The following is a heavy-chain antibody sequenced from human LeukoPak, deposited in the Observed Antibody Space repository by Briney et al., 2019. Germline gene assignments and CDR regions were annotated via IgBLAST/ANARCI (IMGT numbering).Heavy chain of an antibody. CDR2: IIPILGIA. CDR1: GGTFSIYA. J-gene: IGHJ6*02. V-gene: IGHV1-69*04. Sequence: GSSVKVSCKASGGTFSIYAISWVRQAPGQGLEWMGRIIPILGIANYAQKFQGRVTITADKSTSTAYMELSSLRSEDTAVYYCARESEMATILVPYYYGMDVWGQGTTVTVSS. D-gene: IGHD5-24*01. CDR3: ARESEMATILVPYYYGMDV.